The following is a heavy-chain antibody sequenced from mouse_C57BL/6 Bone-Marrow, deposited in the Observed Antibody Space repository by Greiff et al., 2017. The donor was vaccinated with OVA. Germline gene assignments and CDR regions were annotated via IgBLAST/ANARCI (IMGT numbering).Heavy chain of an antibody. J-gene: IGHJ3*01. CDR1: GFTFSSYG. Sequence: EVQVVESGGDLVKPGGSLKLSCAASGFTFSSYGMSWVRQTPDKRLEWVATISSGGSYTYYPDSVKGRFTISRDNAKNTLYLQMSSLKSEDTAMYYCASGGSSYWFAYWGQGTLVTVSA. V-gene: IGHV5-6*01. D-gene: IGHD1-1*01. CDR3: ASGGSSYWFAY. CDR2: ISSGGSYT.